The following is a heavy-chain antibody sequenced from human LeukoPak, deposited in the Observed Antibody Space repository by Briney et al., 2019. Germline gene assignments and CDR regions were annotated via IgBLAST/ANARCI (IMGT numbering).Heavy chain of an antibody. CDR3: ARDRAVALPTYYYYMDV. D-gene: IGHD2-15*01. J-gene: IGHJ6*03. V-gene: IGHV3-30*04. CDR1: GFTFTTYV. Sequence: GRSLRLSCAASGFTFTTYVMHWVRQAPGKGLEWGAVISHTGSIETYADSVKGRFTISRDNSKNTVYLQMNSLKTEDTAVYYCARDRAVALPTYYYYMDVWGKGTTVTVSS. CDR2: ISHTGSIE.